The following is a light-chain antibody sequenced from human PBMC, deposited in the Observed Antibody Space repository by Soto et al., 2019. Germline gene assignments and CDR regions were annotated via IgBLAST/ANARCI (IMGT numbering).Light chain of an antibody. CDR1: SSDIGAYNF. J-gene: IGLJ2*01. V-gene: IGLV2-14*01. CDR2: EVN. CDR3: TSWTTSTTMI. Sequence: QSVLTQPASVSGSPGQSITIPCTGTSSDIGAYNFVSWYQQHPGKAPKLMLYEVNIRPSGVSNRFSGSKSGNTASLTISGLQAEDEADYYCTSWTTSTTMIFGGGTKLTVL.